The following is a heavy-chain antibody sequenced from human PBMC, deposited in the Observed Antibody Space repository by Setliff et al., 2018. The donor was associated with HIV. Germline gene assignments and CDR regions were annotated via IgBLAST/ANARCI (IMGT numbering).Heavy chain of an antibody. J-gene: IGHJ4*02. CDR1: GGSIGTTTYY. V-gene: IGHV4-39*01. Sequence: SETLSLTCAVSGGSIGTTTYYWAWIRQPPGTGLEWIGSIHYSGSTYYNPSLRGRVTISVDTAKNQFSLKLSSVTAADTAVYYCARAPITIFGVIIIPVYFDYWGQGTLVTVSS. CDR3: ARAPITIFGVIIIPVYFDY. D-gene: IGHD3-3*01. CDR2: IHYSGST.